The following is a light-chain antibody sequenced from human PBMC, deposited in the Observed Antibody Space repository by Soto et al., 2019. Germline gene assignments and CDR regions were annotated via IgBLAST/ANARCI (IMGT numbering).Light chain of an antibody. CDR1: RSDIGAFTF. V-gene: IGLV2-14*03. Sequence: QSALTQPASVSGSPGQSITISCTGTRSDIGAFTFVSWYQQHPGKVPKLMIFDVNRRPSGVSDRFSGSKSGNTASLTISGLQAEDEGDYYCSSYTTSSTHVFGSGTKVTVL. CDR2: DVN. J-gene: IGLJ1*01. CDR3: SSYTTSSTHV.